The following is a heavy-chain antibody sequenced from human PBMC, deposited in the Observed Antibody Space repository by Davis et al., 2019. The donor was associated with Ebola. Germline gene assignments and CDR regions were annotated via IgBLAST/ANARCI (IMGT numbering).Heavy chain of an antibody. Sequence: GESLKISCAASGFTFISFGMNWVRQAPGQGLQWVALISYDGSQKYFADSVKGRFTISRDNSKNTLYLQMNSLRAEDSAVYYCAKEYGSSGSSFQSFFDFWGQGTLVTVSA. CDR2: ISYDGSQK. CDR3: AKEYGSSGSSFQSFFDF. CDR1: GFTFISFG. D-gene: IGHD1-26*01. J-gene: IGHJ4*02. V-gene: IGHV3-30*18.